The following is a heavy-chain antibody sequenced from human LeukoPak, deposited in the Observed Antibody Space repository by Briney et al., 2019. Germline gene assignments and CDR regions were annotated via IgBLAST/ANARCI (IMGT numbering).Heavy chain of an antibody. D-gene: IGHD2-2*02. CDR3: ARDIPTGRFDY. Sequence: PSETLSLTCTVSGDSISGYYWIWIRQPPGKGLEWIGHIYSSGITKYNPSLQSRVTISVDTSKSQISLQMSSVTATDTAVYYCARDIPTGRFDYWGQGTLATVSS. CDR2: IYSSGIT. CDR1: GDSISGYY. V-gene: IGHV4-4*08. J-gene: IGHJ4*02.